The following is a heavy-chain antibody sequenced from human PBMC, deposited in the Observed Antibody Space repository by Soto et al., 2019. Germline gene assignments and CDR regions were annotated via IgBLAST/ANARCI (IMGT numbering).Heavy chain of an antibody. J-gene: IGHJ1*01. V-gene: IGHV4-59*01. D-gene: IGHD2-2*02. CDR1: GGSISSYY. CDR3: ARADGGGYCSSTSCYTSYFQH. CDR2: IYYSGST. Sequence: SETLSLTCTVSGGSISSYYWSWIRQPPGKGLEWIGYIYYSGSTNYNPSLKSRVTISVDTSTNQFSLKLSSVTAADTAVYYCARADGGGYCSSTSCYTSYFQHWGQGTLVTVSS.